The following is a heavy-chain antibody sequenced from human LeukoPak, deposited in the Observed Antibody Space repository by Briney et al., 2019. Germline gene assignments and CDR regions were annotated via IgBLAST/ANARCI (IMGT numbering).Heavy chain of an antibody. Sequence: GASLKVSCKASGGTFSSYDITSVRHAPGQGLEWMGGIIPIIATANYAQKLQGRVTITANESTNTTYMELSSLRSEDTAVYYCAREGDYYGSGAYWGQGTLVTVSS. J-gene: IGHJ4*02. V-gene: IGHV1-69*13. CDR2: IIPIIATA. CDR3: AREGDYYGSGAY. CDR1: GGTFSSYD. D-gene: IGHD3-10*01.